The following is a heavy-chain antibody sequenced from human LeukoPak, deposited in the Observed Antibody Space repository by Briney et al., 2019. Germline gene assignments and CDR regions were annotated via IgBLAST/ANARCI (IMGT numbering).Heavy chain of an antibody. CDR3: VRGTGY. V-gene: IGHV3-64D*06. CDR2: ISSNGDNT. Sequence: GGSLRLSCSVSGFTFSTYVMHWVRQAPGKGLEYVSAISSNGDNTYYADSVKGRFTISRVNSKNTLYLQMSSLRADDTAVYYCVRGTGYWGQGTLVTVPS. CDR1: GFTFSTYV. J-gene: IGHJ4*02.